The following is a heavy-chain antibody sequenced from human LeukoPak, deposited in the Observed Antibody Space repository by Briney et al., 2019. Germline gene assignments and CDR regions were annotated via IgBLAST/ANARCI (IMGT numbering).Heavy chain of an antibody. Sequence: SVKVSCKASGGTFSSYAISWVRQAPGQGLEWMGGIIPIFGTANYAQKFQGRVTITADESTSTAYMELSSLRSEDAAVYYCAREIADCSGGSCHSSSFDYWGQGTLVTVSS. CDR1: GGTFSSYA. V-gene: IGHV1-69*13. D-gene: IGHD2-15*01. J-gene: IGHJ4*02. CDR3: AREIADCSGGSCHSSSFDY. CDR2: IIPIFGTA.